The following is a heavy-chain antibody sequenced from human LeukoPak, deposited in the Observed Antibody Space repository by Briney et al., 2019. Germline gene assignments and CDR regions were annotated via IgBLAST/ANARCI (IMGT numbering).Heavy chain of an antibody. CDR1: GYSISSGYF. D-gene: IGHD5-18*01. V-gene: IGHV4-38-2*02. CDR2: IHHSGST. J-gene: IGHJ4*02. Sequence: PSGTLSLTCAVSGYSISSGYFWGWIRQPPGKGLEWIGSIHHSGSTYYNPSLKSRVTISVDTSKNQFSLKLSSVTAADTAVYYCAREYGYSYGYGDYWGQGTLVTVFS. CDR3: AREYGYSYGYGDY.